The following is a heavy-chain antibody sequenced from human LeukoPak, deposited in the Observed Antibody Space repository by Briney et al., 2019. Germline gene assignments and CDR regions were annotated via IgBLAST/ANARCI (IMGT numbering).Heavy chain of an antibody. CDR1: GDTFTGSY. D-gene: IGHD3-22*01. J-gene: IGHJ4*02. V-gene: IGHV1-2*04. CDR3: ATVFSSAQKGDYFDY. Sequence: EASPKVSSKPSGDTFTGSYMHWVRQAPGQELEWMGWINPNSGGTNYAQKFQGWVTMTRDTSISTAYMELSRLRSDDTAVYYCATVFSSAQKGDYFDYWGQGTLVPVSS. CDR2: INPNSGGT.